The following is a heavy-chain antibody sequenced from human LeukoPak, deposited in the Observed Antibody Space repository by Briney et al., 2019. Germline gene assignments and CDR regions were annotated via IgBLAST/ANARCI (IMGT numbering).Heavy chain of an antibody. D-gene: IGHD6-13*01. Sequence: GGSLRPSCAASGFTFDDYAMHWVRQAPGKGLEWVSLISGDGGSTYYADSVKGRFTISRDNSKNTLYLQMNSLRAEDTAVYYCAKVLSSSWYRAPWFDPWGQGTLVTVSS. CDR1: GFTFDDYA. CDR3: AKVLSSSWYRAPWFDP. V-gene: IGHV3-43*02. CDR2: ISGDGGST. J-gene: IGHJ5*02.